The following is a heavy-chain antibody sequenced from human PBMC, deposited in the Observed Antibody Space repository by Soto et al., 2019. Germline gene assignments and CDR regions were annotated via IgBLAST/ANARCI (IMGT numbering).Heavy chain of an antibody. CDR1: GGSISSRSYY. CDR3: VDGSGSYYGYFDY. D-gene: IGHD3-10*01. CDR2: IYYSGST. J-gene: IGHJ4*02. Sequence: QLQLQESGPGLVKPSETLSLTCTVSGGSISSRSYYWGWIRQPPGKGLEWIGSIYYSGSTYYNPSLKSRVTISVDTAKNQFSLKLSSVTAADTAADYCVDGSGSYYGYFDYWGQGTMVTVTS. V-gene: IGHV4-39*01.